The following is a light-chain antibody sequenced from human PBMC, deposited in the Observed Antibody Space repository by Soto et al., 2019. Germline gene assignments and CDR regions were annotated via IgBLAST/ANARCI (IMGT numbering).Light chain of an antibody. CDR2: DAS. CDR1: QSVSSY. Sequence: EIVLTQSPATLSLSPGERATLSCRASQSVSSYLAWYQQKRGQAPRLIIYDASNRATGITARFSGSGSGTGFTLTISSVEHEDFAVYYCQQRSTPLTFGGGTKVEIK. J-gene: IGKJ4*01. V-gene: IGKV3-11*01. CDR3: QQRSTPLT.